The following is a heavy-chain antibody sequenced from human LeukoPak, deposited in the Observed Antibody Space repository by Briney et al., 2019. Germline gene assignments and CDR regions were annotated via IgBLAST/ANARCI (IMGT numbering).Heavy chain of an antibody. CDR1: GGSISSGDYY. CDR2: IYYSGST. V-gene: IGHV4-30-4*01. D-gene: IGHD6-13*01. Sequence: SQTLSLTCTVSGGSISSGDYYWSWIRQPPGKGLEWIGYIYYSGSTYYNPSLKSRVTISVDTSKNQFSLKLSSVTAADTAVYYCAREAPLGGAAAGYYHYGMDVWGQGTTVTVSS. CDR3: AREAPLGGAAAGYYHYGMDV. J-gene: IGHJ6*02.